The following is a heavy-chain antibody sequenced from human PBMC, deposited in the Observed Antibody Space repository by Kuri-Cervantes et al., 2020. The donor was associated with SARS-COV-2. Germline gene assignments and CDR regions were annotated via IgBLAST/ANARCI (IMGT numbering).Heavy chain of an antibody. D-gene: IGHD6-13*01. Sequence: LSLTCAASGFTFSSYAMHWVRQAPGKGLEWVAVISYDGSNKYYADSVKGRFTISRDNSKNTLYLQMNSLRAEDTAVYYCSLSSSSVYYYYMDVWGKGNTV. CDR2: ISYDGSNK. J-gene: IGHJ6*03. V-gene: IGHV3-30*04. CDR3: SLSSSSVYYYYMDV. CDR1: GFTFSSYA.